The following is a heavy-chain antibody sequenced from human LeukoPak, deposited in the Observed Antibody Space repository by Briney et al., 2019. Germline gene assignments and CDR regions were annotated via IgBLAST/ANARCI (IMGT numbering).Heavy chain of an antibody. CDR1: GFIFSSHG. CDR3: TTRISVADGNTEF. Sequence: PGGSLRLSCAASGFIFSSHGMNWVRQAPGKGLEWVSGISPSGDITYYADSVKGRFTISRDNSKNTAYLQMNSLKIEDTAVYYCTTRISVADGNTEFWGLGTLVTVSS. J-gene: IGHJ4*02. V-gene: IGHV3-23*01. CDR2: ISPSGDIT. D-gene: IGHD6-19*01.